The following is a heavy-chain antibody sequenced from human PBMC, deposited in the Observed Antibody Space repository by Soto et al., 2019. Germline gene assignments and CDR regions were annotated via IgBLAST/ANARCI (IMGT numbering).Heavy chain of an antibody. CDR3: ATPTPLRGAMITNITFDF. V-gene: IGHV1-3*01. CDR1: GYTFTSYA. J-gene: IGHJ4*02. CDR2: INAGNGNT. D-gene: IGHD3-10*01. Sequence: ASVKVSCKASGYTFTSYAMHWVRQAPGQRLEWMGWINAGNGNTKYSQKFQGRVTITRDTSASTAYMELSSLRSDDTAVYYCATPTPLRGAMITNITFDFWGQGTPVTVS.